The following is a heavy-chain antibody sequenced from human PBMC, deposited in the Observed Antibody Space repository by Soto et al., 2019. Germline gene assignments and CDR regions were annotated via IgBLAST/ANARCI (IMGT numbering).Heavy chain of an antibody. CDR1: GFTFSTYA. V-gene: IGHV3-23*01. D-gene: IGHD1-1*01. CDR3: VKGYWKGDV. Sequence: EVQLLESGGGLLQPGGSLRLSCAASGFTFSTYAMHWVRQAPGNGLEWVSAISGSGGSIHYADSVKGRFTISRDNSKNTLYLQMNSLRDEDTAVYHCVKGYWKGDVWGQGTTVTVSS. J-gene: IGHJ6*02. CDR2: ISGSGGSI.